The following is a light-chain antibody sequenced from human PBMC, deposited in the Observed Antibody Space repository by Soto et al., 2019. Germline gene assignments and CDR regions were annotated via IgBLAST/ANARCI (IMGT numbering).Light chain of an antibody. J-gene: IGLJ1*01. CDR1: SSDVGKYDY. CDR3: NSYVAGSNV. CDR2: EVS. V-gene: IGLV2-8*01. Sequence: QSALTQPPSASGSPGQSVTISCTGTSSDVGKYDYVSWFQHHPGKAPKLIIYEVSKRPSGVPDRFSGSKSGSTASLTVSGLQTEDEDDYYCNSYVAGSNVFGHGTKVT.